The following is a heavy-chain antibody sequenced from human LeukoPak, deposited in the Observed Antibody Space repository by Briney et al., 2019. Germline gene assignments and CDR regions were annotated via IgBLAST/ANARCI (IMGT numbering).Heavy chain of an antibody. CDR2: TNYRSKWYN. J-gene: IGHJ4*02. Sequence: SQTLSLTCVVSGDSVSSKNGAWNWIRQSPSRGLEWLGSTNYRSKWYNDDAASMDGCMTIRQNTTETQSFLHLNSVTPDDTVVYYCARDFGTTVWHTFDYWGQGTLVSVSS. V-gene: IGHV6-1*03. CDR3: ARDFGTTVWHTFDY. D-gene: IGHD1-14*01. CDR1: GDSVSSKNGA.